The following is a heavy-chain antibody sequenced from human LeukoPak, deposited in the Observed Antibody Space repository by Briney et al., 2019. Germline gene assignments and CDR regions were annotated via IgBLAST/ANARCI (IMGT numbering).Heavy chain of an antibody. D-gene: IGHD3-10*01. V-gene: IGHV4-30-4*08. Sequence: SETLSLTCTVSGGSISSGDYYWSWIRQPPGKGLEWIGYIYYSGSTYYNPSLKSRVTISVDTSKNQFSLKLSSVTAADTAVYYCARDGEYYYYYMDVWGKGTTVTVSS. CDR3: ARDGEYYYYYMDV. CDR1: GGSISSGDYY. CDR2: IYYSGST. J-gene: IGHJ6*03.